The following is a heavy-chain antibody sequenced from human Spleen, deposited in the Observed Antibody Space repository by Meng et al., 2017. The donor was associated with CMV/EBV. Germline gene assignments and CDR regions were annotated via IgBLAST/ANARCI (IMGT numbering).Heavy chain of an antibody. J-gene: IGHJ6*02. CDR3: ARDKVDSSSWYYYYYGMDV. CDR2: IYYSGST. CDR1: GGSVSSSNYY. V-gene: IGHV4-61*01. Sequence: SETLSLTCTVSGGSVSSSNYYWSWIRQPPGKGLEWIGYIYYSGSTNYNPSLKSRVTISVDTSKNQFSLKLSSVTAADTAVYYCARDKVDSSSWYYYYYGMDVWGQGTTVTVSS. D-gene: IGHD6-13*01.